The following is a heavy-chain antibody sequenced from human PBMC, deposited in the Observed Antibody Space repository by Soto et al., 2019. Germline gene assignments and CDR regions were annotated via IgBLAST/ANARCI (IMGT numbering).Heavy chain of an antibody. CDR1: GFTFSSYD. D-gene: IGHD3-16*01. V-gene: IGHV3-23*01. J-gene: IGHJ4*02. CDR2: ISGSGDGT. CDR3: ARGGWGAPLDY. Sequence: GGSLSPSCEAFGFTFSSYDMHWVRQAPGKGQEWVSTISGSGDGTYFADSVKGRFTISRDNSKNTLYLQMNSLRAEDTDVYYCARGGWGAPLDYWGQGTLVTVSS.